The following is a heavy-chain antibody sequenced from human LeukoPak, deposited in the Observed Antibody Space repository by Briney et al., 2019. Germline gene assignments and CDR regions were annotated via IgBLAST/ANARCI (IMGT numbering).Heavy chain of an antibody. D-gene: IGHD6-13*01. J-gene: IGHJ4*02. CDR2: ISASGGDT. V-gene: IGHV3-23*01. CDR3: ARPLDSSNNYFDY. Sequence: GGSLRLSCAASGFSFSTYSFSWVRQAPGKGLEWVSGISASGGDTFYADSVKGRFTISRDNSKNTLSLQMNSLRVEDTAIYYCARPLDSSNNYFDYWGQGTLVTVSA. CDR1: GFSFSTYS.